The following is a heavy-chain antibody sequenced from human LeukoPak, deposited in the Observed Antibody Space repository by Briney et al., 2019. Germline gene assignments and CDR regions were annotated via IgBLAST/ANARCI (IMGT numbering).Heavy chain of an antibody. J-gene: IGHJ3*02. V-gene: IGHV4-59*01. CDR3: ARGIFDYGDYGRAHGAFDI. CDR1: GGSISSYY. D-gene: IGHD4-17*01. Sequence: SETLSLTCTVSGGSISSYYWSWIRQPPGKGLEWIGYIYYSGSTNYNPSLKSRVTISVDTSKNQFSLKLSSVTAADTAVYYCARGIFDYGDYGRAHGAFDIWGQGTMVTVSS. CDR2: IYYSGST.